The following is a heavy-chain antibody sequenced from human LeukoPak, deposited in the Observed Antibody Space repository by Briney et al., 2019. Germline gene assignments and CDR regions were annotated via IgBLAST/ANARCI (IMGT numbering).Heavy chain of an antibody. J-gene: IGHJ4*02. CDR1: GYTFSSYW. V-gene: IGHV3-7*01. CDR3: ASYLIAAAPFDY. Sequence: PGGSLRLSCAAPGYTFSSYWMSWVRQAPGKGLERVANIKQDGSEKYYVDSVKGRFTISRDNAKNSLYLQMNSLRAEDTAVYYCASYLIAAAPFDYWGQGTLVTVSS. CDR2: IKQDGSEK. D-gene: IGHD6-13*01.